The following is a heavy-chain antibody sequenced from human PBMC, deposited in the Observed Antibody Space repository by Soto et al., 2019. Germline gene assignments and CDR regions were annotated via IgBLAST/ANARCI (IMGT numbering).Heavy chain of an antibody. Sequence: QVQLVQSGAEVRRPGASVKISSEASGYTFSNHYIHWMRQAPGQGLEWIGIINPSGGTASNAQKFQGRVTMTRDTSASTAYLMLSSLTSGDTAVYYCAREGSYYFDSRNDYWGQGTLVTVSS. J-gene: IGHJ4*02. CDR3: AREGSYYFDSRNDY. CDR2: INPSGGTA. CDR1: GYTFSNHY. V-gene: IGHV1-46*01. D-gene: IGHD3-22*01.